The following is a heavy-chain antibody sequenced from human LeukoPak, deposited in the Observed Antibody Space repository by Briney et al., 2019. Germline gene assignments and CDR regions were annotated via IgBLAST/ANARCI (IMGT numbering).Heavy chain of an antibody. D-gene: IGHD3-10*01. CDR3: ARAGSGSLYYYYYMDV. Sequence: GGSLRLTCAASGLTFSDYDMRWIRQAPEKGLEWVSSISSSSSYIYYADSVKGRFTISRDNAKNSLYLQMNSLRAEDTAVYYCARAGSGSLYYYYYMDVWGKGTTVTISS. V-gene: IGHV3-11*06. CDR1: GLTFSDYD. CDR2: ISSSSSYI. J-gene: IGHJ6*03.